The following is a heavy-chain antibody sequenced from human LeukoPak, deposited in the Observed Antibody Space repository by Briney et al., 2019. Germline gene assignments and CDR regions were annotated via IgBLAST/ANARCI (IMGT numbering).Heavy chain of an antibody. V-gene: IGHV4-39*01. CDR3: ARRDGALNFDY. CDR2: IYYSGST. J-gene: IGHJ4*02. CDR1: GGSISSSSYY. Sequence: TSETLSLTCTVSGGSISSSSYYWGWIRQPPGKGLEWIGSIYYSGSTYYNPSLKSRVTVSVDTSKNQFSLKLSSVTAADTAVYYCARRDGALNFDYWGQGTLVTVSS. D-gene: IGHD4/OR15-4a*01.